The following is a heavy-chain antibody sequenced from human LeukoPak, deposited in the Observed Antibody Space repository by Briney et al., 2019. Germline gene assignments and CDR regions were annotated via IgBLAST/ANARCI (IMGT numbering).Heavy chain of an antibody. CDR1: GGSVDNYY. V-gene: IGHV4-59*02. D-gene: IGHD6-13*01. CDR2: VYYSGST. Sequence: SETLSLTCTVFGGSVDNYYWTWIRQPPGKGLEWIGDVYYSGSTSFKPSLNSRLTISTDTSNNQVSLSLTSVTDADTAVYYCARLSRIASAGAYSYHALDVWGQGITVTVSS. J-gene: IGHJ6*02. CDR3: ARLSRIASAGAYSYHALDV.